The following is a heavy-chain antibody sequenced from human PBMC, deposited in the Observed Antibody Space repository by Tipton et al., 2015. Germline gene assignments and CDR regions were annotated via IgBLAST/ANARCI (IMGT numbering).Heavy chain of an antibody. D-gene: IGHD4-23*01. Sequence: SLRLSCAASGFTFSTYSMNWVRQAPGKGLEWVSYISSSSAIYYADSVKGRFTISRDNAESSLYLQMNSLRDEDTAVYYCGRGRDYGDNRALDTWGQGTLVTVSS. CDR1: GFTFSTYS. V-gene: IGHV3-48*02. J-gene: IGHJ4*02. CDR2: ISSSSAI. CDR3: GRGRDYGDNRALDT.